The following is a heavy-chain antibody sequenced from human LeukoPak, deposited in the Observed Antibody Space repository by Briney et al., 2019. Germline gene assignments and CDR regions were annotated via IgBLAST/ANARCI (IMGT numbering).Heavy chain of an antibody. CDR1: GFTFSSYS. Sequence: GGSLRLSCAASGFTFSSYSMNWVRQAPGKGPEWVSSISSSSSYIYCADSVKGRFTISRDNAKNSLYLQMNSLRAEDTAVYYCARDRRSDNYFDYWGQGTLVTVSS. CDR2: ISSSSSYI. CDR3: ARDRRSDNYFDY. V-gene: IGHV3-21*01. J-gene: IGHJ4*02.